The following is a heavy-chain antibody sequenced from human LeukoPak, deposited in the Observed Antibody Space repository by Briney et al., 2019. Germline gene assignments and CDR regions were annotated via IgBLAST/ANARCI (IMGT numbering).Heavy chain of an antibody. D-gene: IGHD5-12*01. Sequence: SSETLSLTCTVSGGSISSYYWSWIRQPPGKGLEWIGYIYYSGSTNYNPSLKSRVTISVDTSKNQFSLKLSSVTAADTAVYYCAASVDIVATPFDYWGQGTLVTVSS. CDR3: AASVDIVATPFDY. V-gene: IGHV4-59*08. J-gene: IGHJ4*02. CDR2: IYYSGST. CDR1: GGSISSYY.